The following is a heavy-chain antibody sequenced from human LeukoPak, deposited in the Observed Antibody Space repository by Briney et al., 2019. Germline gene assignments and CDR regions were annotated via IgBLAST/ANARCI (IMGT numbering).Heavy chain of an antibody. D-gene: IGHD5-24*01. CDR2: IYYSGST. CDR1: GGSIGSSSYY. Sequence: SETLSLTCTVSGGSIGSSSYYWGWIRQPPGKGLEWIGSIYYSGSTYYNPSLKSRVTISVDTSKNQFSLKLSSVTAADTAVYYCSKRLENHDAFDIWGQGTMVTVSS. CDR3: SKRLENHDAFDI. J-gene: IGHJ3*02. V-gene: IGHV4-39*01.